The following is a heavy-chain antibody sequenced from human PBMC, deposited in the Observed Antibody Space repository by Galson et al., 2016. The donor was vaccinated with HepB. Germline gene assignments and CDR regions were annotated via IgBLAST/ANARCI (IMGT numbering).Heavy chain of an antibody. CDR1: GFTFSSYA. Sequence: SLRLSCAASGFTFSSYAMHWVRQAPGKGLEWVAVISFDGSNNFYADSVKGRFTISRDNSKNTLYLQMDSVRAEDTAVYYCARDDDYVWGTYRYTRTVPQYYFDYWGQGTLVTVSS. D-gene: IGHD3-16*02. J-gene: IGHJ4*02. CDR3: ARDDDYVWGTYRYTRTVPQYYFDY. V-gene: IGHV3-30-3*01. CDR2: ISFDGSNN.